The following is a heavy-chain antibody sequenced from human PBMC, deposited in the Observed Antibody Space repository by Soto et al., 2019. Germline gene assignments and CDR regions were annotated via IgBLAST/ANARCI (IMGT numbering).Heavy chain of an antibody. J-gene: IGHJ5*02. Sequence: VKXSCNASGYTFTSHYMLCMRQAPGQGLECMGIINPSGGSPSYAQNSQGRVTRTRDTSTSTVYMELSSLKTEDTAVYYCSKSITMIVVVINTAYNWFDPWGQGTLVTVS. CDR2: INPSGGSP. D-gene: IGHD3-22*01. CDR1: GYTFTSHY. CDR3: SKSITMIVVVINTAYNWFDP. V-gene: IGHV1-46*01.